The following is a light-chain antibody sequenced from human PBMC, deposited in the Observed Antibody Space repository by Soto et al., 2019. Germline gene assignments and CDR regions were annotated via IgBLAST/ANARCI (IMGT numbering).Light chain of an antibody. Sequence: EIVLTQSPGTLSLSPGEGAALSCRASQSISGSYLAWYQHKPGQAPRLLIYDASSRATGIPDRFSGSGSGTDFTLTISRLEPEDFAVYYCQQYGSLPPYTFGQGTKLEIK. V-gene: IGKV3-20*01. CDR3: QQYGSLPPYT. CDR2: DAS. CDR1: QSISGSY. J-gene: IGKJ2*01.